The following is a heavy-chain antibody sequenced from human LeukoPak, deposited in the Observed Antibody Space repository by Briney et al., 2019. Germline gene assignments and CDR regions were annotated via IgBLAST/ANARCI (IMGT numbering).Heavy chain of an antibody. CDR1: GGTFSSYA. J-gene: IGHJ6*03. CDR3: ASEMATTHYYYYMDV. Sequence: SVKVSCKASGGTFSSYAISWVRQAPGQGLEWMGGIIPIFGTANYAQKFQGRVTITADESTSTAYMELSSLRSEDTAVYYCASEMATTHYYYYMDVWGKGTTVTVSS. CDR2: IIPIFGTA. V-gene: IGHV1-69*13. D-gene: IGHD5-24*01.